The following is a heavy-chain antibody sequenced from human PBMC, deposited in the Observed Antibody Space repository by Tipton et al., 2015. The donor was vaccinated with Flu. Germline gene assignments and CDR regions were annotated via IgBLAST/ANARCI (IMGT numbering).Heavy chain of an antibody. CDR3: AREDFWLHGTDAFDI. CDR1: GGSLNNYY. J-gene: IGHJ3*02. V-gene: IGHV4-4*07. Sequence: TLSLTCSVSGGSLNNYYWSWVRQPAGKGLEWIGRIYMSGSTTYNPSLNSRVSMSVDSSKNQFSLRLTSMTAADTALYYCAREDFWLHGTDAFDIWGQGTMVTVSS. CDR2: IYMSGST. D-gene: IGHD5-24*01.